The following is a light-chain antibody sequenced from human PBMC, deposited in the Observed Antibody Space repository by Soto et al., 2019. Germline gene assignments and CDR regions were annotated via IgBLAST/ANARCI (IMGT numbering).Light chain of an antibody. V-gene: IGKV3-11*01. CDR3: QQRGT. J-gene: IGKJ5*01. Sequence: SPATLSLSPGERATLSCRASQSVSSYLAWYQQKPGQAPRLLIYDASNRATGIPARFSGSGSGTDFTLTISSLEPEDFAVYYCQQRGTFGQGTRLEIK. CDR2: DAS. CDR1: QSVSSY.